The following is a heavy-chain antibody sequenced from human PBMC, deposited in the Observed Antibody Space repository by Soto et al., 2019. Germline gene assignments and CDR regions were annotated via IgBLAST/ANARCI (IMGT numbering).Heavy chain of an antibody. CDR3: GRGDATKTVVTTYYGREV. CDR1: GGTLSNYG. Sequence: QVQLVQSGAEVTKPGSSVKVSCKASGGTLSNYGISWVRQAPGQGLEWMGGMIPVFGTPNYAQKFQGRVTNTTDQSTTTVYMEVRSLTSEDTAVYYCGRGDATKTVVTTYYGREVWGQGPTVTVSS. J-gene: IGHJ6*02. V-gene: IGHV1-69*05. CDR2: MIPVFGTP. D-gene: IGHD3-22*01.